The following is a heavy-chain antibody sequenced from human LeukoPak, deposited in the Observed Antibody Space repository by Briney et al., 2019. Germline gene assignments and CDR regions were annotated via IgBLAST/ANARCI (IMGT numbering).Heavy chain of an antibody. V-gene: IGHV1-8*01. CDR2: MNPNSGNT. J-gene: IGHJ4*02. CDR1: GYTFTSYD. D-gene: IGHD6-13*01. CDR3: ARGTRSIAAAATRVYYFDY. Sequence: ALVKVSCKASGYTFTSYDINWVRQATGQGLEWMGWMNPNSGNTGYAQKFQGRVTMTRNTSISTAYMELSSLRSEDTAVYYCARGTRSIAAAATRVYYFDYWGQGTLVTVSS.